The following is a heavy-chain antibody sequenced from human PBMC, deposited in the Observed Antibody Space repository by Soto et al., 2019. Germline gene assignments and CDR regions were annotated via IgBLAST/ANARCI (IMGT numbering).Heavy chain of an antibody. D-gene: IGHD5-12*01. CDR2: SSAYNGNT. CDR1: GYTFTSYG. Sequence: ASVKVSCKASGYTFTSYGIIWVRQAPGQGLAWMGWSSAYNGNTNYAQKLQGRVTMTTDPSTSTAYMELRSLRSDDTAVYFCARDPPRYSGYAFSWCSSGPAVDYWGQGTLVTGSS. V-gene: IGHV1-18*01. CDR3: ARDPPRYSGYAFSWCSSGPAVDY. J-gene: IGHJ4*02.